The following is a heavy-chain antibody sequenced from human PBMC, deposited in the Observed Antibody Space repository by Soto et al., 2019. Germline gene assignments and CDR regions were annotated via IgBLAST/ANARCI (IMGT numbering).Heavy chain of an antibody. CDR2: IKQDGSER. V-gene: IGHV3-7*01. CDR1: GFTFSTYW. D-gene: IGHD3-22*01. Sequence: GGSLRLSCAASGFTFSTYWMSWVRQAPGKGLEWVASIKQDGSERYYVDSVKGRFTISRDNAKNSLYLQMNSLRAEDTAVYYCARMWLFNPLDYWGQGTLVTVSS. J-gene: IGHJ4*02. CDR3: ARMWLFNPLDY.